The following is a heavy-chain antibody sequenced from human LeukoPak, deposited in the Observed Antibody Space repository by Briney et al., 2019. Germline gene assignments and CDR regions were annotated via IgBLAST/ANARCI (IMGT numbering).Heavy chain of an antibody. V-gene: IGHV3-33*01. J-gene: IGHJ4*02. Sequence: PGRSLRLSCAASGFTFSSYGMHWVRQAPGKGLEWVAVIWYDGSNKYYADSVKGRFTISRDNSKNTLYLQMNSLRAEDTAVYYCAREWRAQQLVPGYFDYWGQGTLVTVSS. CDR2: IWYDGSNK. D-gene: IGHD6-13*01. CDR3: AREWRAQQLVPGYFDY. CDR1: GFTFSSYG.